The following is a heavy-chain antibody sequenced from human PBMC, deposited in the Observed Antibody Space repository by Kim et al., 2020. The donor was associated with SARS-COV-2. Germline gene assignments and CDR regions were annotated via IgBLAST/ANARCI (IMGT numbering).Heavy chain of an antibody. CDR2: IYTSGST. J-gene: IGHJ3*02. D-gene: IGHD2-15*01. Sequence: SETLSLTCTVSGGSISSYYWSWIRQPAGKGLEWIGRIYTSGSTNYNPSLKSRVTMSVDTSKNQFSLKLSSVTAADTAVYYCAGDQGLGYCSGGSCSSDAFDIWGQGTMVTVSS. V-gene: IGHV4-4*07. CDR3: AGDQGLGYCSGGSCSSDAFDI. CDR1: GGSISSYY.